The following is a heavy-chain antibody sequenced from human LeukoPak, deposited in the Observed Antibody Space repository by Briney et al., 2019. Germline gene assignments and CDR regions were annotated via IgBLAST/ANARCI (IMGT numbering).Heavy chain of an antibody. V-gene: IGHV4-39*07. CDR1: GGSISSSGYY. J-gene: IGHJ4*02. CDR2: IYYTGTT. CDR3: ARVGDFWSGYLFDY. Sequence: SETLSLTCTVSGGSISSSGYYWGWIRQPPGKGLEWIGSIYYTGTTYYNPSLKSRVTMSVDTSKNQFSLKLSSVTAADTAVYYCARVGDFWSGYLFDYWGQGTLVTVSS. D-gene: IGHD3-3*01.